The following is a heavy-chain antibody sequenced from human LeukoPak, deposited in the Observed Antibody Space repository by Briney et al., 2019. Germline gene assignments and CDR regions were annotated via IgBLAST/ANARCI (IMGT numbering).Heavy chain of an antibody. J-gene: IGHJ4*02. V-gene: IGHV1-69*13. CDR2: IIPIFGTA. D-gene: IGHD2-15*01. CDR1: GYTFTSYA. CDR3: ARVPGYCSGGSCYFDY. Sequence: SVKVSCKASGYTFTSYAMHWVRQAPGQRLEWMGGIIPIFGTANYAQKFQGRVTITADESTSTAYMELSSLRSEDTAVYYCARVPGYCSGGSCYFDYWGQGTLVTVAS.